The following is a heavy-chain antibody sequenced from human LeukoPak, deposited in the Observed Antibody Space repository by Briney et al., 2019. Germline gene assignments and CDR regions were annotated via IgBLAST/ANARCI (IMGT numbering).Heavy chain of an antibody. CDR1: GFTFNSYG. CDR3: ARGRRSTGDTSWYFDS. CDR2: LWYDGGNK. J-gene: IGHJ4*02. Sequence: PGRSLRLSCAASGFTFNSYGMHWVRQAAGRGLEWVAALWYDGGNKYNADSVKGRFALSRDNSKNTLDLQMNSLRAEDTAEYYCARGRRSTGDTSWYFDSWGQGTLVTVSS. V-gene: IGHV3-33*01. D-gene: IGHD1-26*01.